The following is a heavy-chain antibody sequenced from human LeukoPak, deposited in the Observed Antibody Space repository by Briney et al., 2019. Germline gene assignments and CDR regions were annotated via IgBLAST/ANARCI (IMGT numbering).Heavy chain of an antibody. D-gene: IGHD3-10*01. CDR1: GGSISSSSYY. CDR2: IYYSGST. V-gene: IGHV4-39*07. Sequence: SETLSLTCTVSGGSISSSSYYWGWIRQPPGKGLEWIGSIYYSGSTYYNPSLKSRVTISVDTSKNQFSLKLSSVTAADTAVYYCARDRGKRVRYFDYWGQGTLVTVSS. J-gene: IGHJ4*02. CDR3: ARDRGKRVRYFDY.